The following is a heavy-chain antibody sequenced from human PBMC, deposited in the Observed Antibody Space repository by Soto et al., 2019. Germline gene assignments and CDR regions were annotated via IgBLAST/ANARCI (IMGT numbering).Heavy chain of an antibody. V-gene: IGHV1-8*01. CDR3: ARGPPYSGSYFPLYYYYYGMDV. CDR2: MNPNSGNT. CDR1: GYTFTSYD. J-gene: IGHJ6*02. Sequence: ASVKVSCKASGYTFTSYDINWVRQATGQGLEWMGWMNPNSGNTGYAQKFQGRVTMTRNTSISTAYMELSSLRSEDTAVYYCARGPPYSGSYFPLYYYYYGMDVWGQGTTVTVSS. D-gene: IGHD1-26*01.